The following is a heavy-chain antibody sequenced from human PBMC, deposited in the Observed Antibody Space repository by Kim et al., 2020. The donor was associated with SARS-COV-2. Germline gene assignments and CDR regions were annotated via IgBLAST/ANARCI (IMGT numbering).Heavy chain of an antibody. V-gene: IGHV4-39*07. CDR2: IYYSGST. CDR1: GGSISSSSYY. Sequence: SETLSLTCTVSGGSISSSSYYWGWIRQPPGKGLEWIGSIYYSGSTYYNPSLKSRVTISVDTSKNQFSLKLSSVTAADTAVYYCARVKRVATTRWYFDLWGRGTLVTVSS. D-gene: IGHD5-12*01. CDR3: ARVKRVATTRWYFDL. J-gene: IGHJ2*01.